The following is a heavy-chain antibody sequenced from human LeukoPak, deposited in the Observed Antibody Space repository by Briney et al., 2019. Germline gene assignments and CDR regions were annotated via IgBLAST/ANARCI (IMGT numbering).Heavy chain of an antibody. V-gene: IGHV4-59*01. CDR1: GGSISSYY. Sequence: KTSETLSLTCTVSGGSISSYYWSWIRQPPGKGLEWIGYIYYSGSTNYNPSLKSRVTISVDTSKNQFSLKLSSVTAADTAVYYCARGDTAMGNSIDYWGQGTLVTVSS. CDR3: ARGDTAMGNSIDY. CDR2: IYYSGST. J-gene: IGHJ4*02. D-gene: IGHD5-18*01.